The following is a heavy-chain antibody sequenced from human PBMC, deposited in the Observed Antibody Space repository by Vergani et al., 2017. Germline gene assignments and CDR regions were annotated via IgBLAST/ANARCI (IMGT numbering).Heavy chain of an antibody. D-gene: IGHD3-22*01. CDR2: IIPILGIA. J-gene: IGHJ4*02. Sequence: QVQLVQSGAEVKKPGASVKVSCKASGYTFTSYGISWVRQAPGQGLEWMGRIIPILGIANYAQKFQGRVTITADKSTSTAYMELSSLRSEDTAVYYCASPNNYYDSSGPFDYWGQGTLVTVSS. V-gene: IGHV1-69*04. CDR1: GYTFTSYG. CDR3: ASPNNYYDSSGPFDY.